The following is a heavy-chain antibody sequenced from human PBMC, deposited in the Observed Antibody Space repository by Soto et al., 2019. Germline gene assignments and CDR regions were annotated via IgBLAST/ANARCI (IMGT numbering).Heavy chain of an antibody. CDR1: RYTITCYS. J-gene: IGHJ4*02. D-gene: IGHD1-20*01. CDR2: INAGNGNT. Sequence: CKACRYTITCYSMPLGCPAPAQRLEWMGWINAGNGNTKYSQKFQGRVTITRDTSASTAYMELSSLRSEDTAVYYCARGITLPTPLDYWGQGTLVTVSS. CDR3: ARGITLPTPLDY. V-gene: IGHV1-3*01.